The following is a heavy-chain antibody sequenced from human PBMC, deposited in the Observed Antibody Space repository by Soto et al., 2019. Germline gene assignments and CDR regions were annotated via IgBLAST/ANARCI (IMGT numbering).Heavy chain of an antibody. CDR1: GGSISSDF. CDR3: ARGREDFHAGSGPRWMWLAP. Sequence: QVQLQESGPGLVKPSETLSLTCTVSGGSISSDFWSWIRQPPGKGLEWIGYISISGNTDYSPSLKSPATIXAXTXRNQSSLKLRSVNTADTAVYFCARGREDFHAGSGPRWMWLAPWGQGTLVTVSS. CDR2: ISISGNT. V-gene: IGHV4-59*01. J-gene: IGHJ5*02. D-gene: IGHD3-3*01.